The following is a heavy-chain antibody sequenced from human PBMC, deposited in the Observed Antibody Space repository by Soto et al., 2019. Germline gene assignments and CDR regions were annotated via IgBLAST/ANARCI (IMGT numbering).Heavy chain of an antibody. CDR3: TRETSVDAD. CDR2: IKQDGSEK. Sequence: EVQLVESGGGLVQPGGSLRLSCVASGFRLRDSWMTWVRQAPGKGLEWVANIKQDGSEKYYVDSVKGRCTISRDDAKNSLYLQMNSLTTEDTAVYYCTRETSVDADWCQGTLVTVSS. J-gene: IGHJ4*02. CDR1: GFRLRDSW. D-gene: IGHD2-2*01. V-gene: IGHV3-7*05.